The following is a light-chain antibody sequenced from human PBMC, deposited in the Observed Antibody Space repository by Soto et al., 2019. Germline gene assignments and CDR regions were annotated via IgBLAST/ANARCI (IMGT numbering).Light chain of an antibody. CDR1: QSVSRN. CDR3: QQYHNWHLMYS. Sequence: EIVMTQSPATPSVSPGERATLSCSASQSVSRNLAWYQQKPYQPPRLLIYGASTRATGIPARFSGSGSGTEFTITVSLLQSEDFAVYYCQQYHNWHLMYSFGQGTKLEIK. V-gene: IGKV3-15*01. J-gene: IGKJ2*03. CDR2: GAS.